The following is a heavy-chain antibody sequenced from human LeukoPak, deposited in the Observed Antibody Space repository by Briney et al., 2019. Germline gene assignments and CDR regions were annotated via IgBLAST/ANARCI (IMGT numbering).Heavy chain of an antibody. V-gene: IGHV3-21*01. D-gene: IGHD6-13*01. CDR1: GFTFSSHS. Sequence: PGGFLRLSCAASGFTFSSHSLMWVRRAPGKGLEWVSSISPDSGYIYYADSVKGRFTISRDNAENSLFLQMNSLGAEDTAVYYCAPFSAVTHYYFDYWGQGTLVTVS. CDR2: ISPDSGYI. CDR3: APFSAVTHYYFDY. J-gene: IGHJ4*02.